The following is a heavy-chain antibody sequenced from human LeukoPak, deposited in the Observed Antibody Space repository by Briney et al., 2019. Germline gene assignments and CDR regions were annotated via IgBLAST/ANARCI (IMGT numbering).Heavy chain of an antibody. CDR1: GFTFSSYA. Sequence: PGRFLRLSCAASGFTFSSYAMHWVRQAPGKGLEWVAVISYDESNKYYADSVKGRFTISRDNSKNTLYLQMNSLRAEDTAVYYCARDRASSGWYSVDYWGQGTLVTVSS. CDR3: ARDRASSGWYSVDY. V-gene: IGHV3-30*04. D-gene: IGHD6-19*01. J-gene: IGHJ4*02. CDR2: ISYDESNK.